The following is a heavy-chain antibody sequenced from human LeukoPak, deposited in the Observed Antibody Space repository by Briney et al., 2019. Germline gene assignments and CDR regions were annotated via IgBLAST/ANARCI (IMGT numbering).Heavy chain of an antibody. CDR1: GGSFSGYY. CDR2: INHSGST. D-gene: IGHD6-19*01. V-gene: IGHV4-34*01. J-gene: IGHJ4*02. CDR3: ARDFRSSGWYGRAPFDY. Sequence: SETLSLTCAVYGGSFSGYYWSWTRQPPGKGLEWIGEINHSGSTNYNPSLKSRVTISVDTSKNQFSLKLSSVTAADTAVYYCARDFRSSGWYGRAPFDYWGQGTLVTVSS.